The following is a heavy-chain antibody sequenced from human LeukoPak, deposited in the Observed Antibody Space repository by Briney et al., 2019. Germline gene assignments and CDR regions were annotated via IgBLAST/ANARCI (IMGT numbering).Heavy chain of an antibody. CDR2: IHRSGST. D-gene: IGHD1-14*01. V-gene: IGHV4-4*02. CDR1: GGSISNTNF. J-gene: IGHJ4*02. CDR3: AREIVGGFNPGAY. Sequence: TSETLSLTCGVSGGSISNTNFWSWVRQPPGKGLEWIGEIHRSGSTNYNPSLQSRVTISIDRSKNQIALELSSVTAADTAVYYCAREIVGGFNPGAYWGQGTLVTVSS.